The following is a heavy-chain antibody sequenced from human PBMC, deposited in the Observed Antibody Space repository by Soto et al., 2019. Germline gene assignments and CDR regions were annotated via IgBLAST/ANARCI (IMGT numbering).Heavy chain of an antibody. J-gene: IGHJ5*01. V-gene: IGHV3-23*01. CDR2: LSGSGGDT. Sequence: GGSLRVSCVASGFTFSSYAMSWVRQAPGKGLEWVSTLSGSGGDTYYADSVNGRFTISRDKSKNTLYLQMDRLRVEDTAVYYCAKRGGYDYVWKSYRPDSWGHGALVTVSS. CDR1: GFTFSSYA. D-gene: IGHD3-16*02. CDR3: AKRGGYDYVWKSYRPDS.